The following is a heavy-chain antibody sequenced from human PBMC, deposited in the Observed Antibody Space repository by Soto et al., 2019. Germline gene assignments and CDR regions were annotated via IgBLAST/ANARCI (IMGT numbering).Heavy chain of an antibody. CDR3: ARVRIAAGGFLFDY. V-gene: IGHV4-59*01. CDR2: IYYSGST. J-gene: IGHJ4*02. Sequence: PSETLSLTCTVSGCSISSYYWSWIRQPPGKGLEWIGYIYYSGSTNYNPSLKSRVTISVDTSKNQFSLKLSSVTAADTAVYYCARVRIAAGGFLFDYWGQGTLVTVSS. CDR1: GCSISSYY. D-gene: IGHD6-13*01.